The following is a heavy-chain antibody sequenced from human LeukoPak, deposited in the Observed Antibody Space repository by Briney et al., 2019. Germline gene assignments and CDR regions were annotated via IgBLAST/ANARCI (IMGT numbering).Heavy chain of an antibody. V-gene: IGHV3-23*01. CDR1: GFTFSSYA. CDR3: AKLLLDYVVYGYFDY. D-gene: IGHD3-16*01. CDR2: ISGSGGST. Sequence: GGSLRLSCAASGFTFSSYAMSWVRQAPGKGLEWVSAISGSGGSTYYADSVKGRFTISRDNSKNTLYLQMNSLRAEDTAVYYCAKLLLDYVVYGYFDYWGQGTLVTVSS. J-gene: IGHJ4*02.